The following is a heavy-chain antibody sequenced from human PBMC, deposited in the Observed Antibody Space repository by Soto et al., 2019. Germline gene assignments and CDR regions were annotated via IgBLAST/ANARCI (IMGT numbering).Heavy chain of an antibody. CDR2: IYYSGST. V-gene: IGHV4-59*08. J-gene: IGHJ4*02. CDR1: GGSISSYY. CDR3: ARRYGSCFDY. Sequence: QVQLQESGPGLVKPSETLSLTCTVSGGSISSYYWSWIRQPPGKGLEWIGYIYYSGSTNYNPSLKRRITISVDTSKNLFSLKRSSVTAAETALYYCARRYGSCFDYWGQGTLVTVYS. D-gene: IGHD5-18*01.